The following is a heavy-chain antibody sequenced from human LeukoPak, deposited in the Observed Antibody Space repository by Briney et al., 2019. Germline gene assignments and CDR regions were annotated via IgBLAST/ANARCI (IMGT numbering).Heavy chain of an antibody. CDR1: GFTFSSYW. J-gene: IGHJ4*02. V-gene: IGHV3-7*01. Sequence: TGGSLRLSCAASGFTFSSYWMSWVRQAPGKGLEWVANIKQDGSEKYYVASVKGRFTISRDNAKNSLYLKMNSLRAEDTAVYYCASGRTGKTGDYFDYWGQGTLVTVSS. CDR2: IKQDGSEK. D-gene: IGHD1/OR15-1a*01. CDR3: ASGRTGKTGDYFDY.